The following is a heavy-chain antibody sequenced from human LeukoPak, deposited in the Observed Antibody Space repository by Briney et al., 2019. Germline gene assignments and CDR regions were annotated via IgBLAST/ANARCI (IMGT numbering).Heavy chain of an antibody. V-gene: IGHV4-34*01. D-gene: IGHD3-10*01. CDR1: GGSFSGYY. J-gene: IGHJ5*02. CDR3: ARHYPDYYGSGSYSRFDP. CDR2: INHSGST. Sequence: SETLSLTCAVYGGSFSGYYWSWIRQPPGKGLEWIGEINHSGSTNYNPSLKSRVTISVDTSKNQFSLKLSSVTAADTAVYYCARHYPDYYGSGSYSRFDPWGQGTLVTVSS.